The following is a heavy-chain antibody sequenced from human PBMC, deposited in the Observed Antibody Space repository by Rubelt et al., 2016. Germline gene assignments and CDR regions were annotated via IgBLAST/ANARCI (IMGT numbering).Heavy chain of an antibody. J-gene: IGHJ4*02. CDR2: INPNSGGT. D-gene: IGHD3-22*01. Sequence: GLEWMGRINPNSGGTNYAQKFQGRVTMTRDTSISTAYMELSRLRSDDTAVYYCANDYDSSGYYGGLDYWGQGTLVTVSS. V-gene: IGHV1-2*06. CDR3: ANDYDSSGYYGGLDY.